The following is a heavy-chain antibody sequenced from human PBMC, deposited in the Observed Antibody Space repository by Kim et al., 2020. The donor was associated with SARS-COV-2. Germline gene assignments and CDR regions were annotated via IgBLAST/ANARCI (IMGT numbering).Heavy chain of an antibody. CDR1: GGSFSGYY. V-gene: IGHV4-34*01. CDR2: ITHSGRT. J-gene: IGHJ5*02. Sequence: SETLSLTCAVYGGSFSGYYWSWIRQPPGKGLEWIGEITHSGRTNYTPSLKTRVTISVDTSTNQFSLNLSSVTAADTALYYCARRPHYGDLMGAYWFDPWGQGTLVTVSS. D-gene: IGHD4-17*01. CDR3: ARRPHYGDLMGAYWFDP.